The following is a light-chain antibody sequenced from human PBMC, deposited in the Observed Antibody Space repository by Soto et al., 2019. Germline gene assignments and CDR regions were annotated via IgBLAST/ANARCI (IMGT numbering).Light chain of an antibody. CDR1: QSVGGNY. V-gene: IGKV3-20*01. Sequence: EIVLTQSPGTLSLSPGERATLSCRASQSVGGNYLAWFQQKPGQAPRLLVYGASNRAAGIPDRFSGGGSGTDFTLTMSRLEPEDFAVYYCQHYGSSPWTFGQGTEVEVK. CDR3: QHYGSSPWT. CDR2: GAS. J-gene: IGKJ1*01.